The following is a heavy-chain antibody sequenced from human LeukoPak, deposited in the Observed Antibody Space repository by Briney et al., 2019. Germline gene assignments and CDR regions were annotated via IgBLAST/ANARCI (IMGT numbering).Heavy chain of an antibody. Sequence: PSETLSLTCTVSGGSVSSGSYYWSWIRQPPGKGLEWIGYIYYSGSTNYNPSLKSRVTISVDTSKNQFSLKLSSVTAADTAVYYCARAYYDSSGYYSDAFDIWGQGTMVTVSS. V-gene: IGHV4-61*01. CDR2: IYYSGST. D-gene: IGHD3-22*01. CDR1: GGSVSSGSYY. J-gene: IGHJ3*02. CDR3: ARAYYDSSGYYSDAFDI.